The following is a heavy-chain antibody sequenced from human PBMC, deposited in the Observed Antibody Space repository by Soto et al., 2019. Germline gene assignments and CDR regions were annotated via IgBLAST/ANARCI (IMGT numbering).Heavy chain of an antibody. CDR2: IYYSGST. D-gene: IGHD1-26*01. V-gene: IGHV4-39*01. CDR3: ARRGLVGATTFDY. CDR1: GGSISSSSSY. J-gene: IGHJ4*02. Sequence: SETLSLTCTFSGGSISSSSSYWGWIRQPPGKGLEWIAGIYYSGSTYYNPSLKSRVTISVDTSKNQFSLKLSSVTAADTAVYYCARRGLVGATTFDYWGQGTLVTVSS.